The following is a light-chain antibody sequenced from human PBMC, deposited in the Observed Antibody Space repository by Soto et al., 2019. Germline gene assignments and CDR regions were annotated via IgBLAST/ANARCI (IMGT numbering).Light chain of an antibody. CDR3: QQYGSSGT. Sequence: EIVMTQSPGTLSLSPGERATLSFRASQSVSSRLAWYQQKPGQAPRLLISGASSRATGIPDRFSGSGFGTEFTLSISSLQSEDFAVYYCQQYGSSGTFGQGTKVDIK. CDR2: GAS. V-gene: IGKV3-20*01. CDR1: QSVSSR. J-gene: IGKJ1*01.